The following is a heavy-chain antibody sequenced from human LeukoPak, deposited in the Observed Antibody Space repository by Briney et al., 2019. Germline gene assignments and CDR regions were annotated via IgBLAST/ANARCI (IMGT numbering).Heavy chain of an antibody. Sequence: GASVKVSCKASGYTFTNYFLHWVRQAPGQGLEWMALINPSGGTTGYAQKFQGRVTVTRDISTSTAYMELRSLRSDDTAVYYCARDEDYGIFVNVDYWGQGTLVTVSS. CDR2: INPSGGTT. CDR1: GYTFTNYF. J-gene: IGHJ4*02. CDR3: ARDEDYGIFVNVDY. V-gene: IGHV1-46*01. D-gene: IGHD4-17*01.